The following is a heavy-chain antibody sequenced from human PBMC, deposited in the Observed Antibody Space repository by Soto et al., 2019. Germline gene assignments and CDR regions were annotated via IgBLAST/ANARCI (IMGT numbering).Heavy chain of an antibody. D-gene: IGHD2-2*01. CDR1: GFTFSSYW. V-gene: IGHV3-7*05. J-gene: IGHJ6*02. CDR3: ASVVVPAAQYGMDV. Sequence: AGGSLRLSCAVSGFTFSSYWMSWLRQAPGKGLEWVANIKQDGSEKYYVDSVKGRFTISRDNAKNSLYLQMNSLRAEDTAVYYCASVVVPAAQYGMDVWGQGTTVTVSS. CDR2: IKQDGSEK.